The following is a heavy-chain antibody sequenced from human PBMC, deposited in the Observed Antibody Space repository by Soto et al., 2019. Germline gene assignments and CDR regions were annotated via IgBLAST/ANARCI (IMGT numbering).Heavy chain of an antibody. CDR1: GYNFAGYW. Sequence: PGESLKISCKTSGYNFAGYWIGWVSQMPGKGLEWLGIIFPGDSDTKYSPSFQGQGIISADKYIRTAYLQWSSLKASDTAIYYCARQSGMDVWGQGTTVTVSS. V-gene: IGHV5-51*01. D-gene: IGHD5-12*01. CDR2: IFPGDSDT. CDR3: ARQSGMDV. J-gene: IGHJ6*02.